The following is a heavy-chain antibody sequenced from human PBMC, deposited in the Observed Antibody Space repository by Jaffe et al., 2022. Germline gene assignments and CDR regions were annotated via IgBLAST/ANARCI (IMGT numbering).Heavy chain of an antibody. CDR1: SGSISSSGDY. Sequence: QLQLQESGPGLVKPSETLSLTCTVSSGSISSSGDYWGWIRQPPGKGLEWIASIYYSGNTYYNPSLKSRVTISIDRTKNQFSLKVSSVTAADTAVYYCARHMIKAYQFLDYWGQGTLVTVSS. J-gene: IGHJ4*02. V-gene: IGHV4-39*01. CDR2: IYYSGNT. CDR3: ARHMIKAYQFLDY. D-gene: IGHD2-2*01.